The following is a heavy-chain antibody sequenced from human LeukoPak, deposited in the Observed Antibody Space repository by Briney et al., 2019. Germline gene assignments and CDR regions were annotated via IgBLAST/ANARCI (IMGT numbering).Heavy chain of an antibody. CDR3: ASSYCSGGSCYPPYY. CDR1: GFTFSSYE. CDR2: ISSSGSTI. D-gene: IGHD2-15*01. V-gene: IGHV3-48*03. Sequence: GGSLRLSCAASGFTFSSYEMNWVRQAPGKGLEWVSYISSSGSTIYYADSAKGRFTISRDNAKNSLYLHMNSLRAEDTAVYYWASSYCSGGSCYPPYYWGQGNLVTVSS. J-gene: IGHJ4*02.